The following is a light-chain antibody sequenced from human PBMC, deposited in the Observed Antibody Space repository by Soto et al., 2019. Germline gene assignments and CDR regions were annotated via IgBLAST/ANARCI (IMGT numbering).Light chain of an antibody. CDR3: QSYDSSLSAL. V-gene: IGLV1-40*01. J-gene: IGLJ2*01. Sequence: QSALTQPASVSGAPGQRVTISCTGSSSNIGAGYDVHWYQQLPGTAPKLLIYGNSNRPSGVPDRFSGSKSGTSASLAITGLQAEDEADYYCQSYDSSLSALFGGGTKVTVL. CDR2: GNS. CDR1: SSNIGAGYD.